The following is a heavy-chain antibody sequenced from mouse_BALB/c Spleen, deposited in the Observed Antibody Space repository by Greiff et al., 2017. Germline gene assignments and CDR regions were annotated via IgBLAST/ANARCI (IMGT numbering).Heavy chain of an antibody. J-gene: IGHJ3*01. Sequence: EVKLMESGGGLVKPGGSLKLSCAASGFTFSSYAMSWVRQTPEKRLEWVATISSGGSYTYYPDSVKGRFTISRDNAKNTLYLQMSSLRSEDTAMYYCAREGLKEGFAYWGQGTLVTVSA. CDR3: AREGLKEGFAY. V-gene: IGHV5-9-3*01. D-gene: IGHD1-3*01. CDR1: GFTFSSYA. CDR2: ISSGGSYT.